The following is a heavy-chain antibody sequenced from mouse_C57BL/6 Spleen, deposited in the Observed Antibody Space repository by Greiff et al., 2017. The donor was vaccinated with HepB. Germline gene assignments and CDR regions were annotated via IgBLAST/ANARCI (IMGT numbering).Heavy chain of an antibody. V-gene: IGHV7-3*01. D-gene: IGHD3-2*02. CDR3: ARPDSSGYEDLAY. CDR2: IRNKANGYTT. Sequence: EVKVVESGGGLVQPGGSLSLSCAASGFTFTDYYMSWVRQPPGKALEWLGFIRNKANGYTTEYSASVKGRFTISRDNSQSILYLQVNALRAEDSATYYCARPDSSGYEDLAYWGQGTLVTVSA. CDR1: GFTFTDYY. J-gene: IGHJ3*01.